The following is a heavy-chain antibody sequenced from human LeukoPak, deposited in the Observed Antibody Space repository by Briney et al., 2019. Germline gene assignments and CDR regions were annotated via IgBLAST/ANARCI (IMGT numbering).Heavy chain of an antibody. CDR2: IYTSGST. J-gene: IGHJ2*01. CDR1: GGSISSYY. D-gene: IGHD3-22*01. Sequence: KASETLSLTCTVSGGSISSYYWSWIRQPAGKGLEWIGRIYTSGSTNYNPSLKSRVTMSVDTSKNQFPLKLSSVTAADTAVYYCARDSFYDSSGYYGWYFDLWGRGTLVTVSS. CDR3: ARDSFYDSSGYYGWYFDL. V-gene: IGHV4-4*07.